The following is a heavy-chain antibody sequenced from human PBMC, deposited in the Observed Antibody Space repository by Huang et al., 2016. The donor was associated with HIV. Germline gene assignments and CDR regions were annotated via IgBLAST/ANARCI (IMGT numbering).Heavy chain of an antibody. CDR1: GYTFSSHA. D-gene: IGHD3-3*01. Sequence: QVQLVQSGAEVKKPGTSVKVSCKTSGYTFSSHALHWLRHAPGQRPEWMGWINGGNGDTKYSQKCQGRVTITSDTSANIGYMELNSLLSEDTAVYYCARDPLDIRRHFDFWGQGSLVTVSS. J-gene: IGHJ4*02. V-gene: IGHV1-3*01. CDR3: ARDPLDIRRHFDF. CDR2: INGGNGDT.